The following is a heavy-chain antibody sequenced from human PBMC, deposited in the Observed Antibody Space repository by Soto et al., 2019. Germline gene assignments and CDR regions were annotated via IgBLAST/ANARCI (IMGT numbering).Heavy chain of an antibody. J-gene: IGHJ3*02. D-gene: IGHD6-19*01. CDR1: GFSLSTSGVG. CDR2: IYWDDDK. V-gene: IGHV2-5*02. CDR3: AHEHATDVTGIAVAGASWGAFDI. Sequence: QITLKESGPTLVKPTQTLTLTCTFSGFSLSTSGVGVGWLRQPPGKALEWLALIYWDDDKRYSPSLKSRLTITKDTSKNQVVLTMTNMDPVDTATYYCAHEHATDVTGIAVAGASWGAFDIWGQGTMVTVSS.